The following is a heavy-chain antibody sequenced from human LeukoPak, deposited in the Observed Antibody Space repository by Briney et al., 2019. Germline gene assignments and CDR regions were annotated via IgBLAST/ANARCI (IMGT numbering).Heavy chain of an antibody. J-gene: IGHJ4*02. CDR2: INPYSGGT. Sequence: ASLKVSCKASGYTFTGYYIPWVRQAPGQGLEWLGWINPYSGGTNSAQKFQDRVTLTRDTSISTAYMEVSRLRSDDTAVYYCARGSLAAAGLFDSWGQGTLVTVSS. CDR1: GYTFTGYY. V-gene: IGHV1-2*02. D-gene: IGHD6-13*01. CDR3: ARGSLAAAGLFDS.